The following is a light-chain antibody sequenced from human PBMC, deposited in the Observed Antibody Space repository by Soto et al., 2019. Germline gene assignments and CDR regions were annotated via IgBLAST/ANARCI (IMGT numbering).Light chain of an antibody. J-gene: IGKJ1*01. CDR1: QSVSSSY. CDR3: QQYGSSPRT. V-gene: IGKV3-20*01. CDR2: GAS. Sequence: EIVLTQSPGTLSLSPGERATLSCRASQSVSSSYLAWYQQKPGQAPRLLIYGASSRATGIPDRFSGSGSGTDFTLTIMRLELEDLEVYYCQQYGSSPRTFGQGTKVEIK.